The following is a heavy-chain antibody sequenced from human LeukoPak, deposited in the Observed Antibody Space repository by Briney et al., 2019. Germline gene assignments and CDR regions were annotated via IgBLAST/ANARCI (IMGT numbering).Heavy chain of an antibody. CDR1: GFTFDDYA. Sequence: GRSLRLSCAASGFTFDDYAMHWVRQAPGKCLEWVSSITWNSGSIDYADSVKGRFTISRDNAKNSLYLQMNSLRAEDMALYYCAKGTVSSGYYWVFEYWGQGTLVTVSS. CDR2: ITWNSGSI. J-gene: IGHJ4*02. V-gene: IGHV3-9*03. CDR3: AKGTVSSGYYWVFEY. D-gene: IGHD3-22*01.